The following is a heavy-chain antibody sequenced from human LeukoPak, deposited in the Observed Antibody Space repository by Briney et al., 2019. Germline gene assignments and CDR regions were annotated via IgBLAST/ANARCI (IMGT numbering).Heavy chain of an antibody. CDR2: IYYSGST. V-gene: IGHV4-30-4*01. CDR1: GGSISSGDYY. CDR3: ARFERGYRGSEGIDY. J-gene: IGHJ4*02. D-gene: IGHD5-12*01. Sequence: SETLSLTCTVSGGSISSGDYYWSWIRQPPGKGLEWIGYIYYSGSTYYNPSLKSRVTISVDTSKNQFSLKLSSVTAADTAVYYCARFERGYRGSEGIDYWGQGTLVTVSS.